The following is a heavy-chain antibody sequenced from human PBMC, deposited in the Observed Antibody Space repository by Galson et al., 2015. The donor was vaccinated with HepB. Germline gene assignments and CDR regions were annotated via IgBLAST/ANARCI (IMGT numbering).Heavy chain of an antibody. CDR1: GGSISSSSYY. Sequence: LSLTCTVSGGSISSSSYYWGWIRQPPGKGLEWIGSIYYSGSTYYNPSLKSRVTISVDTSKNQFSLKLSSVTAADTAVYYCARCYYGRIAVAGSEGAFDIWGQGTMVTVSS. CDR3: ARCYYGRIAVAGSEGAFDI. J-gene: IGHJ3*02. CDR2: IYYSGST. V-gene: IGHV4-39*01. D-gene: IGHD6-19*01.